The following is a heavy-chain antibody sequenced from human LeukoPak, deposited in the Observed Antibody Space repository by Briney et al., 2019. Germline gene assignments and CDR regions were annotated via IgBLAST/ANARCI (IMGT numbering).Heavy chain of an antibody. CDR1: GYTFTNYY. V-gene: IGHV1-46*01. D-gene: IGHD6-6*01. CDR2: INPSGGST. J-gene: IGHJ4*02. Sequence: ASVKVSCKASGYTFTNYYMHWVRQAPGQGLEWMGIINPSGGSTGYAQKFQGRVTMTRDMSTSTVYMELSSLRSEDTAVYYCASSYSSSSRGMTDYWGQGTLVTVSS. CDR3: ASSYSSSSRGMTDY.